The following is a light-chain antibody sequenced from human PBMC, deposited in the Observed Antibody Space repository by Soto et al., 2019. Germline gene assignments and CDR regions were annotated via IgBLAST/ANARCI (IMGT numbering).Light chain of an antibody. CDR3: QQYASSPLT. Sequence: EIVLTQSPGTLSLSPGERATLSCRASQSVGRNYLAWYQQKPGQAPRLLIYDASSRATGIPDRFSGRGSGTDFTLTISRLEPEDFAVYYRQQYASSPLTFGGGTKVDMK. V-gene: IGKV3-20*01. CDR2: DAS. J-gene: IGKJ4*01. CDR1: QSVGRNY.